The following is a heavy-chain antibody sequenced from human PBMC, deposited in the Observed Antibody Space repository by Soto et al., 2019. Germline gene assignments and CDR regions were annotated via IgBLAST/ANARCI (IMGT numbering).Heavy chain of an antibody. J-gene: IGHJ6*03. V-gene: IGHV3-23*01. Sequence: PGGSLRLSCAASGFTFSSYAMSWVRQAPGKGLEWVSAISGSGGSTYYADSVKGRFTISRDNSKNTLYLQMNSLRAEDTAVYYCAKVMGIPPHYYYLDVWGKGTTVTVSS. CDR1: GFTFSSYA. CDR2: ISGSGGST. D-gene: IGHD2-21*01. CDR3: AKVMGIPPHYYYLDV.